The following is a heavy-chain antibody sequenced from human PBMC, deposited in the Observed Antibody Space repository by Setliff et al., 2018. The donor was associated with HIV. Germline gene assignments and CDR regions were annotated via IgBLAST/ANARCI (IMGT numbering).Heavy chain of an antibody. CDR1: GGSIRSGAYY. J-gene: IGHJ3*02. Sequence: SETLSLTCTVSGGSIRSGAYYWNWIRQSAGKGLEWIGHFYGTVSTNYSPSLKSRLTISVDTWENEVSLKLSSVTAADTAIYYCARGDQLGLDIWGQGTKVTVSS. CDR3: ARGDQLGLDI. D-gene: IGHD3-3*02. V-gene: IGHV4-61*09. CDR2: FYGTVST.